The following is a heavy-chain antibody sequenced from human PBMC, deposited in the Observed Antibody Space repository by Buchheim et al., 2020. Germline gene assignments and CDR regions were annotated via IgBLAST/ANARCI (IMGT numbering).Heavy chain of an antibody. CDR1: GYTFTSYY. J-gene: IGHJ6*02. D-gene: IGHD2-2*01. Sequence: QVQLVQSGTEVKKPGASVKVSCKASGYTFTSYYMHWVRQAPGQGLEWMGIINPSGGSTSYAQKFQGRVTMTRATSTSTGYMELSSLRSEDTAVYYCARVCSSTSFYYYSMDVWGQGTT. V-gene: IGHV1-46*03. CDR2: INPSGGST. CDR3: ARVCSSTSFYYYSMDV.